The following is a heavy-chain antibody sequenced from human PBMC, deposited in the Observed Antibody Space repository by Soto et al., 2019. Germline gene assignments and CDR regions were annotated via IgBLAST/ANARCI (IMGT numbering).Heavy chain of an antibody. CDR3: AKNGDFWSWGMDV. J-gene: IGHJ6*02. V-gene: IGHV3-23*01. Sequence: GGSLRLSCAASGFTFNTYAMTWVRQAPGKGLEWVSLISESGDGTYYADSVKGRFTISRDNSQRTLNLQMNSLRAEDTAVYYCAKNGDFWSWGMDVWGQGTTVTVSS. D-gene: IGHD3-3*01. CDR2: ISESGDGT. CDR1: GFTFNTYA.